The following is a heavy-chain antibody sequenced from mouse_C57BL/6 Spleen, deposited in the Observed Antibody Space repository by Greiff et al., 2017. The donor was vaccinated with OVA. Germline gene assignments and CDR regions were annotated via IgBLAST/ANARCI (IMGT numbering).Heavy chain of an antibody. CDR2: IHPNIGST. D-gene: IGHD2-5*01. Sequence: QVQLQQPGAELVKPGASVQLSCKASGYTFTSYWMHWVKQRPGQGLEWIGMIHPNIGSTNYNEKSKTKATLTVDKSSSTSFMQLSSLRSEYSAVYYCAKKDNYSNYVGAMDDWGQGTSVTVSS. V-gene: IGHV1-64*01. J-gene: IGHJ4*01. CDR1: GYTFTSYW. CDR3: AKKDNYSNYVGAMDD.